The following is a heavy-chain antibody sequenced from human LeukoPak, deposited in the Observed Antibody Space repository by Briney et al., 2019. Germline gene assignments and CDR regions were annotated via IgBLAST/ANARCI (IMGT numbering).Heavy chain of an antibody. CDR3: ARHYYGSGSYYNAFDY. V-gene: IGHV4-39*01. Sequence: SETLSLTCTVSGGSISSSSYYWGWIRQPPGKGLEWIGSIYYSGGTYYNPSLKSRVTISVDTSKNQFSLKLSSVTAADTAVYYCARHYYGSGSYYNAFDYWGQGTLVTVSS. CDR1: GGSISSSSYY. D-gene: IGHD3-10*01. CDR2: IYYSGGT. J-gene: IGHJ4*02.